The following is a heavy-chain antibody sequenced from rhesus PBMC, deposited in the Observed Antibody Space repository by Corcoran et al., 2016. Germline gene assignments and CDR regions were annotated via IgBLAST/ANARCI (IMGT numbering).Heavy chain of an antibody. CDR1: GGSISSGYYY. D-gene: IGHD6S26*01. J-gene: IGHJ4*01. CDR2: ITYSGST. Sequence: QVQLQESGPGLVKPSETLSLTCAVSGGSISSGYYYWSWIRQPQGKGLEWIGYITYSGSTSYTPSLKSRVTMSRDTSKNQCSLKLSSVTAADTAVYYCARVLIAAAGRTIFDYWGQGVLVTVSS. V-gene: IGHV4-122*02. CDR3: ARVLIAAAGRTIFDY.